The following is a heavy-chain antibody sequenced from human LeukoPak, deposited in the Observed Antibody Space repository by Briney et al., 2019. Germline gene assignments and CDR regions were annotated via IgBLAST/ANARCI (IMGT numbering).Heavy chain of an antibody. CDR1: GGTFSSYA. CDR2: IIPIFGTA. V-gene: IGHV1-69*13. CDR3: ARDTAPYDSSGSNWFDP. J-gene: IGHJ5*02. D-gene: IGHD3-22*01. Sequence: ASVKVSCKASGGTFSSYAISWVRQAPGQGLEWMGGIIPIFGTANYAQKFQGRVTITADESTSTVYMELSSLRSEDTAVYYCARDTAPYDSSGSNWFDPWGLGTLVTVSS.